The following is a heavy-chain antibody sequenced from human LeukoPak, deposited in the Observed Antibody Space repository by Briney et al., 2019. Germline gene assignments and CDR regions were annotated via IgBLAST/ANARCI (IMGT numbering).Heavy chain of an antibody. CDR2: INQDGSEK. Sequence: GGSLRLSCAASEFPFNGYWMSWVRQAPGKGLECVANINQDGSEKYYVDSVRGRFTISRDNAKNSLYLQMNSLRAEDTAVYYCARVPAAIVPYYMDVWGKGTTVTVSS. V-gene: IGHV3-7*01. CDR1: EFPFNGYW. J-gene: IGHJ6*03. CDR3: ARVPAAIVPYYMDV. D-gene: IGHD2-2*01.